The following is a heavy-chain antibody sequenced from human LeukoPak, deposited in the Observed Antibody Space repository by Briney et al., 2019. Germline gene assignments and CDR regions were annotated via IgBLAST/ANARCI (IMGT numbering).Heavy chain of an antibody. V-gene: IGHV4-4*07. J-gene: IGHJ6*02. CDR1: GGSISSYY. CDR2: IYTSGST. D-gene: IGHD2-2*01. Sequence: PSETLSLTCTVSGGSISSYYWSWIRQPAGKGLEWIGRIYTSGSTNYNPSLKSRVTMSVDTSKNQFSLKLSSVTAADTAVYYCARDPPKAAIIANYYYYGMDVWGQGTTVTVSS. CDR3: ARDPPKAAIIANYYYYGMDV.